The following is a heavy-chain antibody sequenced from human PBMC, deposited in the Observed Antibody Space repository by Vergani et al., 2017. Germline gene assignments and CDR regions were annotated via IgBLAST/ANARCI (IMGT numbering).Heavy chain of an antibody. V-gene: IGHV3-30*03. CDR2: ISYDGSNK. J-gene: IGHJ6*02. CDR1: GFTFSSYG. Sequence: QVQLVESGGGVVQPGRSLRLSCAASGFTFSSYGMHWVRQAPGKGLEWVAVISYDGSNKYYADSVKGRFTISRDNSKNTLYLQMNSLRAEDTAVYYCAREGYCSSTSCYIEGMDVWGQGTTVTVSS. CDR3: AREGYCSSTSCYIEGMDV. D-gene: IGHD2-2*02.